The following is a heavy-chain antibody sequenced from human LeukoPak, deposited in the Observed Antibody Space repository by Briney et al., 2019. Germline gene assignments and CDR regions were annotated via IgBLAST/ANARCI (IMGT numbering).Heavy chain of an antibody. CDR2: ISYDGSNK. CDR3: ARDFKYYYGSGSYYNLAFDI. J-gene: IGHJ3*02. D-gene: IGHD3-10*01. Sequence: GSLRLSCAASGSTFSSYAMHWVRQAPGKGLEWVAVISYDGSNKYYADSVKGRFTISRDNSKNTLYLQMNSLRAEDTAVYYCARDFKYYYGSGSYYNLAFDIWGQGTMVAVSS. V-gene: IGHV3-30*04. CDR1: GSTFSSYA.